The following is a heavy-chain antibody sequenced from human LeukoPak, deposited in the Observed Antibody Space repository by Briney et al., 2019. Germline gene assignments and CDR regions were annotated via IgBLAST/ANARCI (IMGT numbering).Heavy chain of an antibody. CDR2: ISYDGSNK. V-gene: IGHV3-30-3*01. CDR3: ARDRSRVQLWFSFDY. Sequence: GGSLRLSCAASGFTFSTYAMSWVRQAPGKGLEWVAVISYDGSNKYYADSVKGRFTISRDNSKNTLYLQMNSLRAEDTAVYYCARDRSRVQLWFSFDYWGQGTLVTVSS. J-gene: IGHJ4*02. D-gene: IGHD5-18*01. CDR1: GFTFSTYA.